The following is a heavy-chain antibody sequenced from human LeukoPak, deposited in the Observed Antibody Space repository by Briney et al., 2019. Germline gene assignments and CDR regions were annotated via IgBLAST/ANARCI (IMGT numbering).Heavy chain of an antibody. CDR2: TSAYSGST. D-gene: IGHD4-23*01. Sequence: GASVKVSCKASGYTFTTYGISWVRQAPGQGLEWMGWTSAYSGSTNYAQNLQGRVTMTTDTSTSTAYMELRSLRSDDTAVYYCARHYGGTFFDYWGQGTLVTVSS. CDR3: ARHYGGTFFDY. J-gene: IGHJ4*02. V-gene: IGHV1-18*01. CDR1: GYTFTTYG.